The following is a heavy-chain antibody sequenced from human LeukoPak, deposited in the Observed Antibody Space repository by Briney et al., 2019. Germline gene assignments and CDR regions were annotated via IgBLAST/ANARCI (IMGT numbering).Heavy chain of an antibody. CDR1: GFTFSSYE. V-gene: IGHV3-48*03. CDR2: ISSSGRSI. J-gene: IGHJ4*02. D-gene: IGHD3-16*01. CDR3: ARGRRRATSGTSYYFDY. Sequence: GGSLRLSCAASGFTFSSYEMNWVRQAPGRGREWVSCISSSGRSIYYADSVKGRFTISRDNAKNSLYLQMTSPRAEDTAVYYRARGRRRATSGTSYYFDYWGQGALVTVSS.